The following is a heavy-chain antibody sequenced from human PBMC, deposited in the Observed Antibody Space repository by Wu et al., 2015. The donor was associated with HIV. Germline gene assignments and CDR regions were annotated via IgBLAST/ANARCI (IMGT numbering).Heavy chain of an antibody. V-gene: IGHV1-46*01. Sequence: QVHLEQSGTEVKEPGTSVTLSCKTSGYTFTSYYMHWVRQAPGQGLEWMGIINPSGGSTSYAQKFQGRVTMTRDTSTSTVYMELSSLRSEDTAVYYCAIRLRFGNDFDYWGQGTLVTVSS. J-gene: IGHJ4*02. CDR3: AIRLRFGNDFDY. CDR2: INPSGGST. CDR1: GYTFTSYY. D-gene: IGHD3-3*01.